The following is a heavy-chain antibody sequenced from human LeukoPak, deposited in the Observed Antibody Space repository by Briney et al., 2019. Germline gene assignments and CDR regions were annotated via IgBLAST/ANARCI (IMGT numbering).Heavy chain of an antibody. CDR1: GFTFDDYA. CDR3: VKSSAATYLYYYMDV. Sequence: GGSLRLPCVASGFTFDDYAMHWVRQAPGKGLEWVSGISWSSGSIGYADSVKGRFTISRDNAKNSLYLQMSSLRAEDTALYYCVKSSAATYLYYYMDVWGKGTTVTVSS. J-gene: IGHJ6*03. CDR2: ISWSSGSI. V-gene: IGHV3-9*01. D-gene: IGHD6-13*01.